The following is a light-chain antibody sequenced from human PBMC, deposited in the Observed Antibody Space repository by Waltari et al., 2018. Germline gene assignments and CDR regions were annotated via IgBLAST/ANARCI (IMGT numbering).Light chain of an antibody. J-gene: IGLJ2*01. V-gene: IGLV3-1*01. CDR1: NLEDKY. CDR2: QDF. CDR3: QALDSSRNAVI. Sequence: SYELTQPPSVSVSPGQTATITCSGDNLEDKYVCWYQQRPGQSPLLVIFQDFKRPSGIPERFSGSNSGQTATLTISGTQAIDEADYYCQALDSSRNAVIFGGGTKLTVL.